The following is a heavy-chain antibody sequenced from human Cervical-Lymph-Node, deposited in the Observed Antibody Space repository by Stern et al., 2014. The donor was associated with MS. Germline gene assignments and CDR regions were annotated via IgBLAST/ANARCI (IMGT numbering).Heavy chain of an antibody. V-gene: IGHV3-23*04. J-gene: IGHJ6*02. CDR1: GFTFSSYA. CDR3: ARGGWIAAAGPTGGMDV. Sequence: EDQLVESGGGLVQPGGSLRLSCAASGFTFSSYAMSWVRQAPGKGLEWVSAISGSGGSTYYADSVKGRFTISRDNSKNTLYLQMNSLRAEDTAVYYCARGGWIAAAGPTGGMDVWGQGTTVTVSS. D-gene: IGHD6-13*01. CDR2: ISGSGGST.